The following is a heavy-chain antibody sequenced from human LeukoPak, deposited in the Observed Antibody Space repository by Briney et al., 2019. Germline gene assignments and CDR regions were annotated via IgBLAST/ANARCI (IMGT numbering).Heavy chain of an antibody. V-gene: IGHV3-23*01. CDR2: INGGGAST. CDR3: AKEVVATIPMDV. CDR1: GFTFSSYA. Sequence: GGSLRLSCAASGFTFSSYAMTWVRQAPGKGLEWVSTINGGGASTYYADSVKGRFTISRDNSKNTLYLQMNSLRAEDTAVYYCAKEVVATIPMDVWGKGTTVTVSS. D-gene: IGHD5-12*01. J-gene: IGHJ6*03.